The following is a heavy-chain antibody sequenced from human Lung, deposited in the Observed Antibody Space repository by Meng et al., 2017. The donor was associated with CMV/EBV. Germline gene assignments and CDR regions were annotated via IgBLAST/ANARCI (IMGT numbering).Heavy chain of an antibody. V-gene: IGHV3-48*04. CDR1: GFTFSSYS. CDR2: ISSSSSTI. D-gene: IGHD3-3*01. Sequence: GESLKISCAASGFTFSSYSMNWVRQAPGKGLEWVSYISSSSSTIYYADSVKGRFTISRDNAKNSLYLQMNSLSAEDTAVYYFARDFPTDDCWSGCCPGYYGRDVWGQGTTVTVSS. CDR3: ARDFPTDDCWSGCCPGYYGRDV. J-gene: IGHJ6*02.